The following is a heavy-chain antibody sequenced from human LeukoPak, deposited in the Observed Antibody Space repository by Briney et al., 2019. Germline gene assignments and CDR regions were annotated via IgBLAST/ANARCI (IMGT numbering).Heavy chain of an antibody. CDR3: ASSLDSSGWFAPYYYYYGMDV. CDR1: GGTFSSYA. D-gene: IGHD6-19*01. Sequence: SVKVSCKASGGTFSSYAISWVRQPPGQGLEWVGGIIPIFGTANYAQKFQGRVTIAADESTSPAYMELSSLRSEDTAVYYCASSLDSSGWFAPYYYYYGMDVWGKGTTVTVSS. CDR2: IIPIFGTA. V-gene: IGHV1-69*13. J-gene: IGHJ6*04.